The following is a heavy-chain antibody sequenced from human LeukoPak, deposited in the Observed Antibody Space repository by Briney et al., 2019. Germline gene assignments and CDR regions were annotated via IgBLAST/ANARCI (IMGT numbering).Heavy chain of an antibody. CDR1: GVSFSGYY. D-gene: IGHD6-13*01. J-gene: IGHJ4*02. CDR2: INHSGST. V-gene: IGHV4-34*01. Sequence: SETLSLTCAVYGVSFSGYYWSWIRQPPGKGLEWIGEINHSGSTNYNPSLKSRVTISVDTSKNQFSLKLSSATAADTAVYYCAGNPGRIAAGYYFDYWGQGTLVTVSS. CDR3: AGNPGRIAAGYYFDY.